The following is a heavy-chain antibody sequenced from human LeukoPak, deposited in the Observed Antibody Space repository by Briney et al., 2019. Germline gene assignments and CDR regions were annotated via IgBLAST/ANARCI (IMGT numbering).Heavy chain of an antibody. V-gene: IGHV4-59*01. CDR2: IYYSGGT. Sequence: SETLSLTCTVSGGSISSYYWSWIRQPPGKGLEWIGYIYYSGGTNYNPSLKSRVTISVDTSKNQFSLKLSSVTAADTAVYYCARSLCGDCRGGYYFDYWGQGTLVTVSS. J-gene: IGHJ4*02. CDR3: ARSLCGDCRGGYYFDY. D-gene: IGHD2-21*01. CDR1: GGSISSYY.